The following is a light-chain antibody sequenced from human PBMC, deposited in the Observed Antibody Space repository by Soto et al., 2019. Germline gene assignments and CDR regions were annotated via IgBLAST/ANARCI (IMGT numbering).Light chain of an antibody. CDR3: QVWHSGVDWV. V-gene: IGLV3-21*02. CDR1: NIGSKS. Sequence: SYELTQPPSVSVAPGQTARITCGGNNIGSKSVHWYQQKPGQAPVLVVYDDNDQPSGIPERFSGSDSGNTATLTISRVEAGDEADYYCQVWHSGVDWVFGGGTKLTVL. J-gene: IGLJ2*01. CDR2: DDN.